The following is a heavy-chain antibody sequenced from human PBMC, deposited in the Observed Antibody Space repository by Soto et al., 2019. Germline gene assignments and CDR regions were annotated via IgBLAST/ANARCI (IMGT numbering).Heavy chain of an antibody. CDR2: LFYSGST. V-gene: IGHV4-31*03. J-gene: IGHJ5*02. CDR1: GGSISSDGSY. CDR3: ARGLAAAGLFGFGP. Sequence: SETLSLTCTVSGGSISSDGSYWSWIRQHPGKGLEWIGCLFYSGSTYYNPSLKSRVTISVDTSKNQFSLKLSSVTAADTAVYYCARGLAAAGLFGFGPWGQGILVTVSS. D-gene: IGHD6-13*01.